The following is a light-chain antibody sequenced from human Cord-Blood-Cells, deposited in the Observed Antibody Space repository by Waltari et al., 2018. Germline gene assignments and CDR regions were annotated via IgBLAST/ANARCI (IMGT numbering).Light chain of an antibody. CDR2: DVN. Sequence: QSALTPPRSVSGSPGQSVTLSGTRTSSDVGGYHYVSWYQQHPGNAPKLMIYDVNKRPSGVPDRFSGSKSGNTASLTISGLQAEDEADYYCCSYAGSYTVVFGGGTKLTVL. V-gene: IGLV2-11*02. CDR3: CSYAGSYTVV. J-gene: IGLJ2*01. CDR1: SSDVGGYHY.